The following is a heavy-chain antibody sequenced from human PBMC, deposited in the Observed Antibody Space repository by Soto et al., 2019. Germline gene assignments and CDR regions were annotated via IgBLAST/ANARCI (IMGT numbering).Heavy chain of an antibody. CDR3: ARVGGYYGDYPNFDY. CDR1: GGSISSYY. V-gene: IGHV4-59*01. Sequence: SETLSLTCIVSGGSISSYYWSWIRQPPGKGLEWIGNIYYSGSTNYNPSRKSRVTISVDTSKNQFSLKLSSVTAADTAVYYCARVGGYYGDYPNFDYRGQG. D-gene: IGHD4-17*01. J-gene: IGHJ4*02. CDR2: IYYSGST.